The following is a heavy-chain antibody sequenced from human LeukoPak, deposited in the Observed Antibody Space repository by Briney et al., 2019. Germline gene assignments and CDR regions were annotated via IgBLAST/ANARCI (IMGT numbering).Heavy chain of an antibody. CDR3: ARSRAVWSIVVVPAANDY. D-gene: IGHD2-2*01. CDR1: GGSFSGYY. J-gene: IGHJ4*02. Sequence: SETLSLTCAVYGGSFSGYYWSWIRQPPGKRLEWIGEINHSGSTNYNPSLKSRVTISVDTSKNQFSLKLSSVTAADTAVYYCARSRAVWSIVVVPAANDYWGQGTLVTVSS. V-gene: IGHV4-34*01. CDR2: INHSGST.